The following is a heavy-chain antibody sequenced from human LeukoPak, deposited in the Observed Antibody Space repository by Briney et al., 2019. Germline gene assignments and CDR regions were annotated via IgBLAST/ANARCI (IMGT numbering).Heavy chain of an antibody. D-gene: IGHD2-15*01. Sequence: SETLSLTCTVSSGSISSGDYYWSWIRQPPGKGLEWIGYISYSGSTYYNPSLKSRVTISVDTSKNQFSLKLSSVTAADTAVYYCARAGYCSGGSCYPSFDYYYYYMDVWGKGTTVTVSS. J-gene: IGHJ6*03. CDR2: ISYSGST. CDR3: ARAGYCSGGSCYPSFDYYYYYMDV. CDR1: SGSISSGDYY. V-gene: IGHV4-30-4*08.